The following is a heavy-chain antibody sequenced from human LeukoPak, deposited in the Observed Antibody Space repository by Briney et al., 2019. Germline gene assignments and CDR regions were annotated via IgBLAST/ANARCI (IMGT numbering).Heavy chain of an antibody. J-gene: IGHJ4*02. CDR2: IYYSGST. Sequence: SETLSLTCTVSGASVSSGSYYWSWIRQPPGKGLEWIGYIYYSGSTNYNPSLKGRVTISVDTSKNQFSLKLSSVTAADTAVYYCARGSRGYTYGWGQGTLVTVSS. CDR1: GASVSSGSYY. V-gene: IGHV4-61*01. CDR3: ARGSRGYTYG. D-gene: IGHD5-18*01.